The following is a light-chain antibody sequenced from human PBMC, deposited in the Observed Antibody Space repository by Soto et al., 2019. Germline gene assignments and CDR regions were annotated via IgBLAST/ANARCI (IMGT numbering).Light chain of an antibody. CDR2: TAS. CDR1: QSISSW. CDR3: QQDYGYQWT. Sequence: DIQMTQSPSTLSASVGDIVTITCRASQSISSWLAWYQQKPGKAPNLLIYTASSVESVVPSRFSGRGSGTEFTLSISSHQPDDFATYYCQQDYGYQWTLGQGTKMEIK. J-gene: IGKJ1*01. V-gene: IGKV1-5*03.